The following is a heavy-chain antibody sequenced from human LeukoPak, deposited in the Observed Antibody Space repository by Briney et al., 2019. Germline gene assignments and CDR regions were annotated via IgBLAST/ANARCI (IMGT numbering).Heavy chain of an antibody. V-gene: IGHV3-30*02. D-gene: IGHD3-10*01. CDR2: IRYDGSNK. J-gene: IGHJ4*02. Sequence: GGSLRLSCAASGFTFSSYGMHWVRQAPGKGLEWVAFIRYDGSNKYYADSVKGRFTISRGNSKNTLYLQMNSLRAEDTAVYYCAKDGSMWFGEFPFDYWGQGTLVTVSS. CDR1: GFTFSSYG. CDR3: AKDGSMWFGEFPFDY.